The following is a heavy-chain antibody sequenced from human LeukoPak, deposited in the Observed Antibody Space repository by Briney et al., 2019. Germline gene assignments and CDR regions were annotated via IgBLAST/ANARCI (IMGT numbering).Heavy chain of an antibody. J-gene: IGHJ4*02. V-gene: IGHV4-34*01. Sequence: SETLSLTCAVYGGSFSGYYWSWIRQPPGKGLEWIGEINHSGSTNYNPSLKSRVTISVDTSKNQFSLKLSSVTAADTAVYYCARHRWAYDYVWGSYRQRGDVDYWGQGTLVTVSS. CDR3: ARHRWAYDYVWGSYRQRGDVDY. CDR2: INHSGST. D-gene: IGHD3-16*02. CDR1: GGSFSGYY.